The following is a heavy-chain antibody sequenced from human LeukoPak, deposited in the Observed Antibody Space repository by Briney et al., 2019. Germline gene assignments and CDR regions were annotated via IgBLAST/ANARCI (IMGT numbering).Heavy chain of an antibody. Sequence: PGGSLRLSCAASGFTFSSYRMNWVRQAPGKGLEWVSSISSSSDYIHYADSVKARFTISRDNAKNSLYLQMNSLRAEDTAVYYCARDPWGALGYWGLGTLVTVSS. J-gene: IGHJ4*02. V-gene: IGHV3-21*01. CDR3: ARDPWGALGY. CDR1: GFTFSSYR. CDR2: ISSSSDYI. D-gene: IGHD1-26*01.